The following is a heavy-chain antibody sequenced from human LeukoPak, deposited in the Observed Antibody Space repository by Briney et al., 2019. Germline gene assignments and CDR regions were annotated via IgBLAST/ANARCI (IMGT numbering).Heavy chain of an antibody. CDR1: GGSFSGYY. D-gene: IGHD3-10*01. Sequence: SETLSLTCAVYGGSFSGYYWSWTRQPPGKGLEWIGEINHSGSTNYNPSLKSRVTISVDTSKNQFSLKLSSVTAADTAVYYCARWFGDVWGQGTLVTVSS. J-gene: IGHJ4*02. V-gene: IGHV4-34*01. CDR2: INHSGST. CDR3: ARWFGDV.